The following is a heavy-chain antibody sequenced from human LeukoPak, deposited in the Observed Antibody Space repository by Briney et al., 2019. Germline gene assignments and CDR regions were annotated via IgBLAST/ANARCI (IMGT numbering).Heavy chain of an antibody. Sequence: GGSLRLSCAASGFTFSSYSMNWVRQAPGKGLEWVSSISSSSSYIYYADSVKGRFTISRDNAKNLLYLQMNSLRAEDTAVYYCARDLYYYYGMDVWGQGTTVTVSS. J-gene: IGHJ6*02. CDR3: ARDLYYYYGMDV. CDR2: ISSSSSYI. CDR1: GFTFSSYS. V-gene: IGHV3-21*01.